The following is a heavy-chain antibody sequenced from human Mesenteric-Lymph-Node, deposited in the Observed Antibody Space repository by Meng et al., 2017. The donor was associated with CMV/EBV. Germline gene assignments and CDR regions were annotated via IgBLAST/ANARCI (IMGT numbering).Heavy chain of an antibody. CDR3: ARADYYDSSGYYYLDY. D-gene: IGHD3-22*01. V-gene: IGHV4-31*02. CDR1: SINSGDYY. CDR2: IYSSDTT. Sequence: SINSGDYYWTWLRQHPGKGLEWIGYIYSSDTTYYNPSLKSRVTISIDTSENQFSLMLTSVTAADTAVYYCARADYYDSSGYYYLDYWGQGTLVTVSS. J-gene: IGHJ4*02.